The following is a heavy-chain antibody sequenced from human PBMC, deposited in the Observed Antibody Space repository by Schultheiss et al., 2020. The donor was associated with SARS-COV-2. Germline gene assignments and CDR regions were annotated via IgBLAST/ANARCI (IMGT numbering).Heavy chain of an antibody. CDR2: IYDSGST. D-gene: IGHD3-10*01. CDR3: ARGVSGSGSYPTYFDY. Sequence: SETLSLTCTVSGASISSGGYYWTWVRQKPGKGLEWLGYIYDSGSTQHNPSLKSRITISVDTSKNQFSLKLSSVTAADTAVYYCARGVSGSGSYPTYFDYWGQGTLVTVSS. J-gene: IGHJ4*02. CDR1: GASISSGGYY. V-gene: IGHV4-31*03.